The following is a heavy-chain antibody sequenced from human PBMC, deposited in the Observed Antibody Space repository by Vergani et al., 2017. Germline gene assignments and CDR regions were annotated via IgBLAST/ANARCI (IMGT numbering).Heavy chain of an antibody. Sequence: QVQLVQSGAEVKKPGASVKVSCKVSGYTLTELSMHWVRQAAGKGLEWMGGFDPEDGETIYAQKFQGRVTMTEDTSTDTAYMELSSLRSEDTAVYYCATENCSGGSCYPDWYFDLWGRGTLVTVSS. V-gene: IGHV1-24*01. J-gene: IGHJ2*01. CDR2: FDPEDGET. D-gene: IGHD2-15*01. CDR3: ATENCSGGSCYPDWYFDL. CDR1: GYTLTELS.